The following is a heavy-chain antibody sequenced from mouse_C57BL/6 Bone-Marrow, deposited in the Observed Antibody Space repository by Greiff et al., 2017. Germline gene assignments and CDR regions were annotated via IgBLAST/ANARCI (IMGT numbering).Heavy chain of an antibody. CDR2: ILPGSGST. CDR3: ARGGTAQATYYAMNY. V-gene: IGHV1-9*01. D-gene: IGHD3-2*02. CDR1: GYTFTGYW. Sequence: QVQLKESGAELMKPGASVKLSCTATGYTFTGYWIEWVQQRPGHGLEWIGEILPGSGSTNYNEKFKGKVTFTADTSSNTAYIQLSSMTTEDSAIYYCARGGTAQATYYAMNYGGQGTSVTVTA. J-gene: IGHJ4*01.